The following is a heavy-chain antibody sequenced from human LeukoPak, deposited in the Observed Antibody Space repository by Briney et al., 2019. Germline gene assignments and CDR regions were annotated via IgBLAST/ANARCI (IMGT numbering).Heavy chain of an antibody. CDR3: ARDVNDYSGSGENDY. D-gene: IGHD3-10*01. Sequence: PWASVKVSCKASGYTFTAQYMHWVRQAPGQGLEWMGWINPNSGGTLYVQKFQGRVTMTRDTSISTAYMELSRLTSDDTAVYYCARDVNDYSGSGENDYWGQGTLVTVSS. J-gene: IGHJ4*02. CDR2: INPNSGGT. V-gene: IGHV1-2*02. CDR1: GYTFTAQY.